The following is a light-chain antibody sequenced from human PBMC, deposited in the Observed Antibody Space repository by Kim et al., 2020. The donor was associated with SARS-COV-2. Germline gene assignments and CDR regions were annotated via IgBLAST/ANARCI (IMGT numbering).Light chain of an antibody. CDR3: QQYHRSPRT. CDR1: QSVRSDY. J-gene: IGKJ1*01. CDR2: GAS. Sequence: EIVLTQSPGTLSLSPGESPTLSCRASQSVRSDYLAWYQQKPGQAPRLLIYGASSRAPGLPDRFSGSGSGTDFTLTISRLEPEDFAVYYCQQYHRSPRTFGQGTKVDIK. V-gene: IGKV3-20*01.